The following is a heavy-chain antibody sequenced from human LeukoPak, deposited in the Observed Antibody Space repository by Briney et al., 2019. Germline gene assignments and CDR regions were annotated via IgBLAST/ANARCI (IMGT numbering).Heavy chain of an antibody. J-gene: IGHJ4*02. CDR3: ARRQVGATIDY. V-gene: IGHV4-30-2*01. D-gene: IGHD1-26*01. CDR2: IYHSGST. Sequence: SQTLSLTCTVSGGSISSGGYYWSWIRQPPGKGLEWIGYIYHSGSTYYNPSLKNRVTISVDRSKNQFSLKLSSATAADTAVYYCARRQVGATIDYWGQGTLVTVSS. CDR1: GGSISSGGYY.